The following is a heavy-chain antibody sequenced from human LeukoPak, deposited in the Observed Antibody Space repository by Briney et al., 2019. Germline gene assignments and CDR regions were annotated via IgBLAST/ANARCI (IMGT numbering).Heavy chain of an antibody. Sequence: GGSLRLSCAASGFTFSSYAMSWVRQAPGKGLEGVSGISGSGGITNYADSVKGRFTISRDNSKNTLYLQMNSLRAEDTAVYYCAKRDHYDSSGYAPLFQHWGQGTLVTVSS. CDR2: ISGSGGIT. CDR1: GFTFSSYA. J-gene: IGHJ1*01. V-gene: IGHV3-23*01. CDR3: AKRDHYDSSGYAPLFQH. D-gene: IGHD3-22*01.